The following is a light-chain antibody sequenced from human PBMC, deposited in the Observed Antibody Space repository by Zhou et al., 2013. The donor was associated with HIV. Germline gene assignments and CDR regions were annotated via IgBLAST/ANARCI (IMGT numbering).Light chain of an antibody. J-gene: IGKJ1*01. CDR1: QSLLHSNGYNY. CDR2: LGS. V-gene: IGKV2-28*01. Sequence: DIVMTQSPLSLPVTPGEPASISCRSSQSLLHSNGYNYLDWYLQKPGQSPQLLIYLGSSRASGVPDRFSGSGSGTDFTLKITRVEAEDVGVYYCMQGLQDLRTFGQGTKVEIK. CDR3: MQGLQDLRT.